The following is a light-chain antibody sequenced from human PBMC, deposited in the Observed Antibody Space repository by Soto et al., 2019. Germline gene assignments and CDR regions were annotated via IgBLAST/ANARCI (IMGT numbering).Light chain of an antibody. J-gene: IGKJ5*01. Sequence: EVVMTQSPATLSVSPGERATVSCRASHSVGSLLAWYQQKPGQAPRLLIYGASTRATGIPARFTGSGSGTEFTLTISSLQSEDFALYYCQQYNKWPLITVGQGTRLEIK. CDR2: GAS. CDR1: HSVGSL. CDR3: QQYNKWPLIT. V-gene: IGKV3-15*01.